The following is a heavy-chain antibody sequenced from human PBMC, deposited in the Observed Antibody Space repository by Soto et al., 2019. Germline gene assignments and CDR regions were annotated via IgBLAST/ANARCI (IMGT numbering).Heavy chain of an antibody. V-gene: IGHV1-2*02. Sequence: GASVKVSCKASGYTFTGYYMHWVRQTPGQGLEWMGWINPNSGGTNYAQKFQGRVTMTRDTSISTAYMELSRLRSDDTAVYYCAQLNWNPGDNWFDPWGQGTLVTVSS. CDR3: AQLNWNPGDNWFDP. CDR2: INPNSGGT. J-gene: IGHJ5*02. D-gene: IGHD1-20*01. CDR1: GYTFTGYY.